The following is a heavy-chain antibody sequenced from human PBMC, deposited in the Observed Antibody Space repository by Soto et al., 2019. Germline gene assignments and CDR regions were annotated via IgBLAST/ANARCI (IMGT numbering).Heavy chain of an antibody. CDR2: IIPIFGTA. D-gene: IGHD6-13*01. J-gene: IGHJ6*02. Sequence: ASVKVSCKASGGTFSSYAISWVRQAPGQGLEWMGGIIPIFGTANYAQKFQGRVTITADESTSTAYMELSSLRSEDTAVYYCARDAGAAAGTTLENYYYGMDVWGQGTTVTVSS. CDR3: ARDAGAAAGTTLENYYYGMDV. CDR1: GGTFSSYA. V-gene: IGHV1-69*13.